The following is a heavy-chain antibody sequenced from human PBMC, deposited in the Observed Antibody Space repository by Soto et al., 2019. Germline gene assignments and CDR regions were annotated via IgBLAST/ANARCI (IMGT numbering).Heavy chain of an antibody. J-gene: IGHJ4*02. CDR3: ATDTPYDYVWGSYRFGD. D-gene: IGHD3-16*02. Sequence: KVACKTSGYTFSSYTISCVRHTHGQGFEWMGRIIPILVIANYAQKFQGRVTITADTSASTAYMELSSLRSEDTAVYYCATDTPYDYVWGSYRFGDWGQGTLVTVSS. CDR2: IIPILVIA. V-gene: IGHV1-69*04. CDR1: GYTFSSYT.